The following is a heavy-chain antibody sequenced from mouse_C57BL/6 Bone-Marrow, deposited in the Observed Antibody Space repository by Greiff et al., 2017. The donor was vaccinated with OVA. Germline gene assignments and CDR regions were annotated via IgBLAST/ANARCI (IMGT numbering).Heavy chain of an antibody. CDR3: ARDGGYYGNSLSY. CDR2: ISDGGSYT. Sequence: EVHLVESGGGLVKPGGSLKLSCAASGFTFSSYAMSWVRQTPEKRLEWVATISDGGSYTYYPDNVKGRFTISRDNAKNNLYLQMSHLKSEDTAMYYCARDGGYYGNSLSYWGQGTTLTVSS. D-gene: IGHD2-1*01. J-gene: IGHJ2*01. V-gene: IGHV5-4*01. CDR1: GFTFSSYA.